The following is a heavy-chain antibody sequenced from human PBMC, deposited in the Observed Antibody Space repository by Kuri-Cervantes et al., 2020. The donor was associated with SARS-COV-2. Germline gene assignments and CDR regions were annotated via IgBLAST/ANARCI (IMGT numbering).Heavy chain of an antibody. CDR2: VRGKANNYAT. CDR1: GFLFSASA. J-gene: IGHJ4*02. V-gene: IGHV3-73*01. Sequence: GGSLRLSCEVSGFLFSASAIHWVRQASGKGLEWVGRVRGKANNYATAYAASVKGRFTISRDDLKNMAYLQMNSLKTEDTAVYYCATPRGYSYGPFDYWGQGTLVTVSS. CDR3: ATPRGYSYGPFDY. D-gene: IGHD5-18*01.